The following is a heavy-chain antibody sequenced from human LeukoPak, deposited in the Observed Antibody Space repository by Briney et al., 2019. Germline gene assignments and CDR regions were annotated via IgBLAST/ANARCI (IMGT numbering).Heavy chain of an antibody. J-gene: IGHJ4*02. D-gene: IGHD2-21*01. V-gene: IGHV4-30-4*08. Sequence: SQTLSLTCTVSGGSISSGDYYWSWIRQPPGKGLEWIGYIYYSGSTCYNPSLKSRVTISVDTSKNQFSLKLSSVTAADTAVYYCARRLSEYCGGDCYAIDYWGQGTLVTVSS. CDR2: IYYSGST. CDR1: GGSISSGDYY. CDR3: ARRLSEYCGGDCYAIDY.